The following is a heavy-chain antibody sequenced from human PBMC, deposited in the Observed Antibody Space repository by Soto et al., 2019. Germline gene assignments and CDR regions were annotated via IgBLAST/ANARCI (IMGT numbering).Heavy chain of an antibody. CDR3: ARVTVGGVLRFLEQTGTGAFDI. V-gene: IGHV1-2*04. D-gene: IGHD3-3*01. J-gene: IGHJ3*02. Sequence: ASVKVSCKASGYTFTGYYMHWVRQAPGQGLEWMGWINPNSGGTNYAQKFQGWVTMTRDTSISTAYMELGRLRSDDTAVYYCARVTVGGVLRFLEQTGTGAFDIWGQGTMVTVSS. CDR2: INPNSGGT. CDR1: GYTFTGYY.